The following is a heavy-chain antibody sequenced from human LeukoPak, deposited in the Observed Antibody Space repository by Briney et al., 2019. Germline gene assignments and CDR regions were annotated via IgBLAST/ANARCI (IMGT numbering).Heavy chain of an antibody. J-gene: IGHJ4*02. CDR3: AKDRDYVLDY. CDR1: GFTFSSYA. Sequence: GGSLRLSCAASGFTFSSYAMSWVRQAPGKGLEWVSAISVSGGSTYYADSVKGGFTFSRDTSNKTLILKLTSLRAKYTRVYYVAKDRDYVLDYWGQGTLVTVSS. CDR2: ISVSGGST. D-gene: IGHD3-10*02. V-gene: IGHV3-23*01.